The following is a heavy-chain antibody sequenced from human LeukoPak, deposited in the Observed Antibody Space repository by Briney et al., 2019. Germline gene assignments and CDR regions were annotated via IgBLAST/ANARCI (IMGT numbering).Heavy chain of an antibody. V-gene: IGHV3-21*01. J-gene: IGHJ2*01. CDR1: GFTFRSYS. D-gene: IGHD3-22*01. CDR2: ISSSSSYI. CDR3: ARGLYRYYDSSGYSFTPWWYFDL. Sequence: PGGSLRLSCAASGFTFRSYSMTWVRQAPGKGLEWVSSISSSSSYIYYADSVKGRFTISRDNAKNSLYLQMNSLRAENTAVYYCARGLYRYYDSSGYSFTPWWYFDLWGRGTLVTVSS.